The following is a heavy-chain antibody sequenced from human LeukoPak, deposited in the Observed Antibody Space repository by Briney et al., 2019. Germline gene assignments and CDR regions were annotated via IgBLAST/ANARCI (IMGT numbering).Heavy chain of an antibody. Sequence: SETLSLTCTVSGGSISSYYWSWIRQLAGKGLEWIGRIYTSGSTNYNPSLKSRVTMSVDTSKYQFSLKLSSVTAADTAVYYCASSKFRSTFDYWGQGTLVTVSS. CDR2: IYTSGST. D-gene: IGHD2-21*01. V-gene: IGHV4-4*07. CDR1: GGSISSYY. CDR3: ASSKFRSTFDY. J-gene: IGHJ4*02.